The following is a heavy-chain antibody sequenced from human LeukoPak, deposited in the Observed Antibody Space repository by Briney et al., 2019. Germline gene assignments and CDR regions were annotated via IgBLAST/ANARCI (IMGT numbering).Heavy chain of an antibody. CDR3: SLWFGELDYKGYYYYYMDV. CDR2: INPNSGGT. D-gene: IGHD3-10*01. V-gene: IGHV1-2*02. Sequence: ASVKVSCKASGYTFTGYYVHWVRQAPGQGLEWMGWINPNSGGTNYAQKFQGRVTMTRDTSISTAYMELSRLRSDDTAVYYCSLWFGELDYKGYYYYYMDVWGKGTTVTVSS. CDR1: GYTFTGYY. J-gene: IGHJ6*03.